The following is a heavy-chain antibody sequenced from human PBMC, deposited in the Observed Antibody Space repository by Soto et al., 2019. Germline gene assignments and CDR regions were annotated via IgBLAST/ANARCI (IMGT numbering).Heavy chain of an antibody. D-gene: IGHD2-2*02. CDR2: VRSRANNFAT. CDR1: GFIFSGSA. V-gene: IGHV3-73*01. CDR3: ARGQGAAIGDYYYHGMDV. Sequence: GGSLRLSCAASGFIFSGSAIHWVRQASGKGLEWVGRVRSRANNFATSSAASVKGRFTFSRDDSKNTAYLQMNTLKPEDTAVYYCARGQGAAIGDYYYHGMDVWGQGTTVTVSS. J-gene: IGHJ6*02.